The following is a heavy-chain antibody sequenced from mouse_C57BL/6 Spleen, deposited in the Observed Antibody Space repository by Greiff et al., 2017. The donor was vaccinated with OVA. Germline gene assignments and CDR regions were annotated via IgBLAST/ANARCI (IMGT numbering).Heavy chain of an antibody. D-gene: IGHD2-3*01. CDR2: INPGSGGT. CDR3: ARRDGYYDY. J-gene: IGHJ2*01. CDR1: GYAFTNYL. V-gene: IGHV1-54*01. Sequence: QVQLQQSGAELVRPGTSVKVSCKASGYAFTNYLIEWVKQRPGQGLKWIGVINPGSGGTNYNEKFKGKATLTADKSSSTAYMQLSSLTSEDSAVYFCARRDGYYDYWGQGTTLTVSS.